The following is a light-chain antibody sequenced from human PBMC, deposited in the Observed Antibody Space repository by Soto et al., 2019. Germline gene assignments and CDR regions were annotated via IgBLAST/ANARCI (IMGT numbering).Light chain of an antibody. J-gene: IGKJ1*01. CDR3: QQYGSSPPWT. CDR1: QSVGTF. V-gene: IGKV3-20*01. CDR2: DAS. Sequence: EIVLTQSPATLSLSPGERATLSCRASQSVGTFFAWYQQKPGQAPRLLIYDASNRATGIPPRFSGSGSGTDFTLTISRLEPEDFAVYYCQQYGSSPPWTFGQGTKVDI.